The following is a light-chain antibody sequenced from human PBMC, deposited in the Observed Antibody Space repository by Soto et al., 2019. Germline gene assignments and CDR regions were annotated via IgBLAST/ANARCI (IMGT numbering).Light chain of an antibody. CDR3: CSYTDITTSVV. Sequence: QSLLTQPASVSGSPGQSITISCTGTSSDVGSYNLVTWYQQLPGKAPKLIIYEGTKRPSGVSSRFSGSKSGNTAFLTVSRLQAEDEADYYCCSYTDITTSVVFGRGTKLTVL. V-gene: IGLV2-23*01. J-gene: IGLJ3*02. CDR1: SSDVGSYNL. CDR2: EGT.